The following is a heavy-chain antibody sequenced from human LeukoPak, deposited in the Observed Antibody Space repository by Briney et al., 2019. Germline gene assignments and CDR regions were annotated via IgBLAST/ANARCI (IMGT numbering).Heavy chain of an antibody. CDR1: GFTFSSYA. D-gene: IGHD2-8*01. V-gene: IGHV3-23*01. CDR3: AKDRVVMVYAYFDY. CDR2: ISGSGGST. Sequence: PGGSLRLSXAASGFTFSSYAMSWVRQAPGKGLEWVSAISGSGGSTYYADSVKGRFTISRDNSKNTLHLQMNSLRAEDTAVYYCAKDRVVMVYAYFDYWGQGTLVTVSS. J-gene: IGHJ4*02.